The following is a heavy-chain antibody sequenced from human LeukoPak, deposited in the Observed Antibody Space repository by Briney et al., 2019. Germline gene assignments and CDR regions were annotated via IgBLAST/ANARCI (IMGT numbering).Heavy chain of an antibody. CDR2: VWYDGDNK. D-gene: IGHD2-15*01. Sequence: GGSLRLSCAASGFTFSSYGMHWVRQAPGKGLEWVAVVWYDGDNKYYADSVKGRFTISRDNSKNTLYLQMNSLRAEDTAVYYCARVIEGVAGAFDIWGQGTMVTVSS. J-gene: IGHJ3*02. CDR3: ARVIEGVAGAFDI. V-gene: IGHV3-33*01. CDR1: GFTFSSYG.